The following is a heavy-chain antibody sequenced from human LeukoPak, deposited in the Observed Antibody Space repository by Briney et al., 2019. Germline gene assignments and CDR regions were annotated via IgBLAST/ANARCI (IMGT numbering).Heavy chain of an antibody. CDR2: INPNGGAT. V-gene: IGHV1-46*01. J-gene: IGHJ4*02. Sequence: GASVKVSCKASGYTFTHYYIHWVRQAPGQGLECMGIINPNGGATSYTQKFQGRVTMTRDTSTSTVYMELSSLRSEDTAVYYCARVMVAWFGDKAFDYWGQGTPVTVSS. D-gene: IGHD3-10*01. CDR1: GYTFTHYY. CDR3: ARVMVAWFGDKAFDY.